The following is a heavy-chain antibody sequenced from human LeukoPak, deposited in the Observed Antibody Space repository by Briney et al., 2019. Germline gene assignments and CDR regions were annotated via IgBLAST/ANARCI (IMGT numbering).Heavy chain of an antibody. D-gene: IGHD3-22*01. CDR2: MRRDGNEI. CDR3: ARRQGSYFDTSGYYYG. V-gene: IGHV3-7*01. CDR1: GFTFSTYW. J-gene: IGHJ4*02. Sequence: GGSLRLSCSASGFTFSTYWMSWVRQAPGKGLEWVANMRRDGNEIYYLDSVRGRFTISIDNAKNSLYLQMNSLRAEDTAVYYCARRQGSYFDTSGYYYGWGQGTLVTVSS.